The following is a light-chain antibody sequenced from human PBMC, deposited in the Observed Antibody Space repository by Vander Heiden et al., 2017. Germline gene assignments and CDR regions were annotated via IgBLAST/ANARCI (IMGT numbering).Light chain of an antibody. Sequence: QSPLTQPASVSGSPGQSLTISCTGTSRDDDGYNVGSWSQQHPGKAPKLIIYEVSNRPSGVSNRFSGSKSGNTASLTISGLQAEDEADYYCSSCTTSSTVVFGGGTKLTVL. CDR2: EVS. V-gene: IGLV2-14*03. CDR1: SRDDDGYNV. J-gene: IGLJ3*02. CDR3: SSCTTSSTVV.